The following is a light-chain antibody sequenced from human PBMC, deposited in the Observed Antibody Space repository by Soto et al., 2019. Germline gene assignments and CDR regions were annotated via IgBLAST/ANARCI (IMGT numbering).Light chain of an antibody. CDR1: QSISSW. CDR3: HKYNSYVYT. Sequence: DIQMTQSPSTLSASVGDRVTITCRASQSISSWLAWYQQKPGKAPKLLIYKASSLESGVPSRFSGSGSGTEFTLTISSLQPDDFATYYCHKYNSYVYTFGQGTKLEIK. CDR2: KAS. J-gene: IGKJ2*01. V-gene: IGKV1-5*03.